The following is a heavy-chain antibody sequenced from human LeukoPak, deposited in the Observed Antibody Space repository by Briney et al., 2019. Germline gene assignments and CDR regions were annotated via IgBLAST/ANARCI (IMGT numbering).Heavy chain of an antibody. CDR3: ARDLAVAATTHFDY. D-gene: IGHD6-19*01. Sequence: PSETLSLTCTVSGGSISSYYWSWIRQPAGKGLEWIGRIYTSGSTNYNPSLKSRVTMSVDTSKNQFSLKLSSVTAADTAVYYCARDLAVAATTHFDYWGQGTLVTVSS. CDR1: GGSISSYY. CDR2: IYTSGST. V-gene: IGHV4-4*07. J-gene: IGHJ4*02.